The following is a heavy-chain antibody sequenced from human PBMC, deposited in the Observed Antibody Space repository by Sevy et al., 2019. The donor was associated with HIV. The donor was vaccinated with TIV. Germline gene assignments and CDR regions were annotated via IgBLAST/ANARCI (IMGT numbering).Heavy chain of an antibody. D-gene: IGHD3-16*01. V-gene: IGHV3-23*01. J-gene: IGHJ4*02. CDR2: ISGSGDST. CDR1: AFSFNTYA. CDR3: AKPRGSFYFDY. Sequence: GGSLRLSCAASAFSFNTYAMSWVRRAPGKGLEWVSTISGSGDSTFYSDSVKGRFTISRDNSKNTLNLQMNSLRADNTAVYYCAKPRGSFYFDYWGQGTLVTVSS.